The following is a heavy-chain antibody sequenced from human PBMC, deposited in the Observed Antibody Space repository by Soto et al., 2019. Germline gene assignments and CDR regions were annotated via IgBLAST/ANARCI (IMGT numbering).Heavy chain of an antibody. V-gene: IGHV2-5*01. Sequence: TGPQPINQKRPLGIDCRSRGLPHNTNEVGVGWIRQPPGKALEWLALIYWNDDKRYSPSLKSRLTITKDTSKNQVVLTMTNMDPVDTATYYCALERDWNDGSGGMGVWGQGTTVTVSS. D-gene: IGHD1-1*01. J-gene: IGHJ6*01. CDR3: ALERDWNDGSGGMGV. CDR1: GLPHNTNEVG. CDR2: IYWNDDK.